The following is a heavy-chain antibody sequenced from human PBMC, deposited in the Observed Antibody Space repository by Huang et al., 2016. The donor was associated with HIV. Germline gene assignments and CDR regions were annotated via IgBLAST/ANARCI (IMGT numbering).Heavy chain of an antibody. D-gene: IGHD6-19*01. V-gene: IGHV3-30-3*01. J-gene: IGHJ4*02. CDR1: GFTFSSYA. CDR3: ARNYRGWFDY. CDR2: LSDDENKK. Sequence: QVQLVEFGGGVVQPGRSLRLSCAASGFTFSSYAMLWVRQAPGKGLEWVAALSDDENKKHYADSVKGRFTISRDNSKNTLYLQMNSLRPEDTAVYYCARNYRGWFDYWGQGTLVTVSS.